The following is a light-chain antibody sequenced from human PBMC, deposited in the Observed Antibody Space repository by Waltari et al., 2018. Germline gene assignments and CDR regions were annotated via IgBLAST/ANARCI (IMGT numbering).Light chain of an antibody. CDR1: QSITKW. J-gene: IGKJ1*01. CDR2: RAS. Sequence: DIQMTQSPSTLSASVGDRVTITCRASQSITKWLAWYQQKPGKAPQLLINRASNLESGVPSIIGGRECGTGFTLTISSLQADDFTTYCCQQNDNYWTFGQGTKVEIK. CDR3: QQNDNYWT. V-gene: IGKV1-5*03.